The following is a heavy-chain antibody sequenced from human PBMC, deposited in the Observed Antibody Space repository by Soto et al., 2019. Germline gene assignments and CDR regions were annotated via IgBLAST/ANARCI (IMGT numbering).Heavy chain of an antibody. CDR2: IFYSGTT. V-gene: IGHV4-39*01. Sequence: QLRESGPGLLKPSETLSLTCTVSGGSISRPSYNWGWVRQPPGKGPEWIGTIFYSGTTQYNPSLRSRLAMSVDTSKSQVSLTLTSVTAADTAVYYCTTLASGHFDSWGQGAQVTVSS. J-gene: IGHJ4*02. CDR1: GGSISRPSYN. D-gene: IGHD2-8*02. CDR3: TTLASGHFDS.